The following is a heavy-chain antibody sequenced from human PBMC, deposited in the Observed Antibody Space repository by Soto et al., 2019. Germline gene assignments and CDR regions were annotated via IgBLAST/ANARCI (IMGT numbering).Heavy chain of an antibody. CDR2: MFNSGTT. CDR3: ARGPDY. V-gene: IGHV4-31*03. J-gene: IGHJ4*02. Sequence: SETLSLTCTVSGGSISSGGYYWSWIRQHPGKGLEWIGYMFNSGTTYYNPSLKSRVTISVDTSKNLFSLKLSSATAADTAVYYCARGPDYWGQGILVTVSS. CDR1: GGSISSGGYY.